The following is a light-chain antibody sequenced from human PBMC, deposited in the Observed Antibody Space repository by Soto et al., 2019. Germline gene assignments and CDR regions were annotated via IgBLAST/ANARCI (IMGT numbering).Light chain of an antibody. CDR3: CSYASSSTYV. Sequence: QSALTQPASVSGSPGQSITISCTGTSSDVGNYNLVSWYQHDPGKAPKLLIYEVSKRPSGVSDRFSGSKSGNTASLTISGLQAEDEADYYCCSYASSSTYVFGTGTKLTVL. J-gene: IGLJ1*01. V-gene: IGLV2-23*02. CDR2: EVS. CDR1: SSDVGNYNL.